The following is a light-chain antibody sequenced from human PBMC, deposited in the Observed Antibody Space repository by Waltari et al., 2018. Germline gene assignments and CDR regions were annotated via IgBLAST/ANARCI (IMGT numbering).Light chain of an antibody. Sequence: QSVLTQPPSASGTPGQRVTISCSGSSSNIGSNYVYWYQQLPGTAPKLLIYRNKQRPSGGPDRFSGAKSGTSAALAISGLRSEDEADYYCAAWDDSLSGVGFGGGTKLTVL. CDR1: SSNIGSNY. J-gene: IGLJ2*01. CDR2: RNK. V-gene: IGLV1-47*01. CDR3: AAWDDSLSGVG.